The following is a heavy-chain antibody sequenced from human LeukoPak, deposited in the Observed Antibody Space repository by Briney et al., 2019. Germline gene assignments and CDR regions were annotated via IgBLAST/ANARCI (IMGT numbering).Heavy chain of an antibody. V-gene: IGHV3-21*01. Sequence: GGSLRLSCAASGFTLSNYSMNWVRQAPGKGQEWVAFISSSSSYIFYADSLKGRFTISRDNAKNSLYLQMNSLRADDTAVYYCARDLAYGDDGLWGQGTLVTVSS. D-gene: IGHD4/OR15-4a*01. CDR1: GFTLSNYS. J-gene: IGHJ4*02. CDR2: ISSSSSYI. CDR3: ARDLAYGDDGL.